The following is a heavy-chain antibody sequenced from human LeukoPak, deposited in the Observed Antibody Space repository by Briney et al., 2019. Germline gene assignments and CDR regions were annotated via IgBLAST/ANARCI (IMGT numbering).Heavy chain of an antibody. CDR1: GITLSNYG. D-gene: IGHD6-19*01. CDR3: ARAVRIAVAGNFDY. Sequence: GGSLRLSCAVSGITLSNYGMSWVRQAPGKGLEWVAGTSDSGGRTNYADSVKGRFTISRDNPKNSLYLQMNSLRAEDTALYYCARAVRIAVAGNFDYWGQGTLVTVSS. CDR2: TSDSGGRT. J-gene: IGHJ4*02. V-gene: IGHV3-23*01.